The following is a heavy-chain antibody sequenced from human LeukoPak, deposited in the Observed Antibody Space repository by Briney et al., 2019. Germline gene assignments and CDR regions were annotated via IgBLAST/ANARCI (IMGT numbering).Heavy chain of an antibody. V-gene: IGHV3-66*01. CDR2: IYSGGTT. CDR1: GFTVSSTY. D-gene: IGHD6-25*01. CDR3: ASNGGIIAAST. J-gene: IGHJ5*02. Sequence: GGSLRLSCAASGFTVSSTYMSWVRQAPGKGLDWVSVIYSGGTTYYADSVKGRFTISRDNSKNTLYLQMNSLRAEDTAVYYCASNGGIIAASTWGQGTLVTVSS.